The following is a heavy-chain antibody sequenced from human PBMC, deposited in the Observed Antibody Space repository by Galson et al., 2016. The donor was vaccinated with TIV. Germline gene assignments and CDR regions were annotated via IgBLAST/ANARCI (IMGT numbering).Heavy chain of an antibody. CDR2: VYYSGAT. J-gene: IGHJ6*02. V-gene: IGHV4-30-4*05. D-gene: IGHD3-10*01. Sequence: GKGLEWIGYVYYSGATNYNPSLKRRVTLSVDRSTNQFSLRLNSVTAADTAVYSCARCRGDYYYGIDVWGQGTTGTVSS. CDR3: ARCRGDYYYGIDV.